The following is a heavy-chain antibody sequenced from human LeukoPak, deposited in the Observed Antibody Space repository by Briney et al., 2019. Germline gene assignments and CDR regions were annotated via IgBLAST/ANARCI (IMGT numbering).Heavy chain of an antibody. CDR1: GFTFSSYA. CDR2: ISYDGSNK. CDR3: ARAVAAAGPGDL. D-gene: IGHD6-13*01. J-gene: IGHJ2*01. V-gene: IGHV3-30-3*01. Sequence: PGGSLRLSCAASGFTFSSYAMHWVHQAPGKGLEWVAVISYDGSNKYYADSVKGRFTISRDNSKNTLYLQMNSLRAEDTAVYYCARAVAAAGPGDLWGRGTLVTVSS.